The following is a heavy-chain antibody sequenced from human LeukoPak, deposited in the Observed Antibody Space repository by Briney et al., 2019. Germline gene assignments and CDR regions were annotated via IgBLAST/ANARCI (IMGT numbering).Heavy chain of an antibody. CDR2: IYPSGDST. Sequence: PGGSLRLSCAASGFTFSTYSMTWVRQGPGKGLEWVSSIYPSGDSTSYADSVKGRFTISRDNSKNTLYLQMNSLRAEDTAVYYCAKGNTFGGVIVAAPDYWGQGTLVTVSS. CDR1: GFTFSTYS. J-gene: IGHJ4*02. CDR3: AKGNTFGGVIVAAPDY. D-gene: IGHD3-16*02. V-gene: IGHV3-23*01.